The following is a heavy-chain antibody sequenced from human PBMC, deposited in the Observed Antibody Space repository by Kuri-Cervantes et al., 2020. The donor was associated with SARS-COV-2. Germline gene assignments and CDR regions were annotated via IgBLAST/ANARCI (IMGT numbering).Heavy chain of an antibody. V-gene: IGHV3-7*01. Sequence: GESLKISCAASGFTFSSYWMTWVRQAPGKGLKCVAKINQDGSDKYHVDSVKGRFTISRDNTKNSLFLQMNSLRAEDTAVYYCERLSVDTGHYRPFDYWGQGTVVTVSS. CDR2: INQDGSDK. J-gene: IGHJ4*02. D-gene: IGHD3-9*01. CDR3: ERLSVDTGHYRPFDY. CDR1: GFTFSSYW.